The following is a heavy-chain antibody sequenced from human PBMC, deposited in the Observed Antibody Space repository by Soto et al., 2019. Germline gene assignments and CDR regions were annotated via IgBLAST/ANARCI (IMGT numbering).Heavy chain of an antibody. J-gene: IGHJ4*02. CDR2: ISGGGGST. CDR1: GFTFSNYA. V-gene: IGHV3-23*01. Sequence: EVQLLESGGGLVQPGGSLRLSCAASGFTFSNYAMSWVRQTPGKGVEWVSTISGGGGSTYYPDSGKGRFTISRDNSKDTVYLQMNSLRAEDTAIYYCAKERLGRGADYWGQGALVTVTS. CDR3: AKERLGRGADY.